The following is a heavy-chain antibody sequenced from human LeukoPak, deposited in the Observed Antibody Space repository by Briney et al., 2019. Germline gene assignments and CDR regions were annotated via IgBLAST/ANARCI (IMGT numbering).Heavy chain of an antibody. CDR1: GGSISSYY. D-gene: IGHD3-22*01. J-gene: IGHJ4*02. CDR3: ARHSGPQYYYDSSGGY. V-gene: IGHV4-59*08. Sequence: SETLSLTCTVSGGSISSYYWSWIRQPPGKGLEWIGYIYYSGSTNYNPSLKSRVTISVDTSKNQFSLKLSSVTAADTAVYYCARHSGPQYYYDSSGGYWGQGTLVTVSS. CDR2: IYYSGST.